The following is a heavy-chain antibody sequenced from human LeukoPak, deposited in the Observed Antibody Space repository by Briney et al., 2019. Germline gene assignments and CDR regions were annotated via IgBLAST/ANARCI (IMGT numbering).Heavy chain of an antibody. V-gene: IGHV3-23*01. D-gene: IGHD6-13*01. CDR2: IIGSGGST. CDR3: AKSRASSGVAPAGYDY. Sequence: GGSLRLSCAASGFTFSSYSMTWVRQAPGQGLEWVSSIIGSGGSTYHADSVKGRFTISRDISKNTLYLQMNSLRAEDTAAYYCAKSRASSGVAPAGYDYWGQGTLVTVSS. J-gene: IGHJ4*02. CDR1: GFTFSSYS.